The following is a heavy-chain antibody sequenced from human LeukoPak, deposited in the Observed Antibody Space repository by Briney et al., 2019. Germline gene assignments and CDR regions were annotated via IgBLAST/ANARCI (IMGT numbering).Heavy chain of an antibody. Sequence: GGSLRLSCEGSGFSFGNARMSWGRHAPGKGLGWVGRIMTASEGGRIDYGAFVKGRFTISRDDSKAMLYLQMSGLQSDDTGIYYCTTGLGRTNDDYWGPGTLVTVSS. CDR1: GFSFGNAR. CDR2: IMTASEGGRI. V-gene: IGHV3-15*01. D-gene: IGHD2-2*01. J-gene: IGHJ4*02. CDR3: TTGLGRTNDDY.